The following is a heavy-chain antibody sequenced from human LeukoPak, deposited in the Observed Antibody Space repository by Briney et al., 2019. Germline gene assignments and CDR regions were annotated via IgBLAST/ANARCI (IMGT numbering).Heavy chain of an antibody. CDR3: ARFSSGWRSSYFDY. Sequence: SETLSLTCTVSGGSISSGAYYWSWIRQPPGKGLEWIGYISHNGSAYYNPSLKSRVTISVDWSKDQFSLKLSSVTAADTAVYYCARFSSGWRSSYFDYWGQGTLVTVSS. CDR1: GGSISSGAYY. D-gene: IGHD6-6*01. V-gene: IGHV4-30-2*01. CDR2: ISHNGSA. J-gene: IGHJ4*02.